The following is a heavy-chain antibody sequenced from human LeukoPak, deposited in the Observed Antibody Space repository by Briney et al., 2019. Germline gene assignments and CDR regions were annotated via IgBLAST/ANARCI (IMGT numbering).Heavy chain of an antibody. J-gene: IGHJ4*02. CDR2: ISRSGTTT. CDR1: GFTFSDYY. D-gene: IGHD3-22*01. Sequence: PGGSLRLSCAASGFTFSDYYMSWIRQAPGKGLEWVSYISRSGTTTYYEVSVKGRFTISRDNAKNSLYLQMNSLRAEDTAVYYCARASVNYYDSSGYWAFDYWGQGTLVTVSS. V-gene: IGHV3-11*04. CDR3: ARASVNYYDSSGYWAFDY.